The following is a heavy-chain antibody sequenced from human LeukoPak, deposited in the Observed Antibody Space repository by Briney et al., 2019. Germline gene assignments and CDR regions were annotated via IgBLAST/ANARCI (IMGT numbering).Heavy chain of an antibody. CDR1: GGTFSSYA. D-gene: IGHD5-18*01. J-gene: IGHJ3*02. Sequence: SVKVSCKASGGTFSSYAISWVQQAPGQGLEWMGRIIPILGIANYAQKFQGRVTITADESTSTAYMELSSLRSEDTAVYYCARDPEFRYSYGSGAFDIWGQGTMVTVSS. V-gene: IGHV1-69*04. CDR3: ARDPEFRYSYGSGAFDI. CDR2: IIPILGIA.